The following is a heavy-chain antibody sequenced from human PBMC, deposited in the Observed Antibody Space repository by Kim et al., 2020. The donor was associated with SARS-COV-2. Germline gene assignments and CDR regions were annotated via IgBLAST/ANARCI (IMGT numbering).Heavy chain of an antibody. V-gene: IGHV3-7*03. CDR2: SET. J-gene: IGHJ4*02. Sequence: SETNYVDSVKGRFTISRDNAKNSLSLQMNSLRAEDTAVYYCTRANRGMDYWGQGTLVTVSS. CDR3: TRANRGMDY. D-gene: IGHD7-27*01.